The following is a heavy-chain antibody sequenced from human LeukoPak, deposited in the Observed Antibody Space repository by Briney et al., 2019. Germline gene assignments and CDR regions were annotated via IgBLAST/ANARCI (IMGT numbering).Heavy chain of an antibody. Sequence: QTGGSLRLSCAASGFTFSSYSMSWVRQAPGKGLEWVANIKQDGSEKNYVGSVKGRFTIARDNAKNSLYLQMNSLRAEDTAVYYCARDYYASGSLDSWGQGTLVTVSS. J-gene: IGHJ4*02. CDR1: GFTFSSYS. D-gene: IGHD3-10*01. V-gene: IGHV3-7*01. CDR2: IKQDGSEK. CDR3: ARDYYASGSLDS.